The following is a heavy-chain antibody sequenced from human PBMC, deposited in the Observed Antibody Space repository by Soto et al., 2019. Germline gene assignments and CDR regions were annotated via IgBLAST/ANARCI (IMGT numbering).Heavy chain of an antibody. CDR2: IYYSGST. D-gene: IGHD6-13*01. CDR1: DGFTSSYY. J-gene: IGHJ4*02. Sequence: PSETLSLSNTVSDGFTSSYYWSWSRQPPGKGLEWIGYIYYSGSTNYNHSLKSRVTISADTSKNQFSLKLSSVTAADTAVYYCVRHQVIAAPVIYYFDYWGKGTLVTVPS. CDR3: VRHQVIAAPVIYYFDY. V-gene: IGHV4-59*08.